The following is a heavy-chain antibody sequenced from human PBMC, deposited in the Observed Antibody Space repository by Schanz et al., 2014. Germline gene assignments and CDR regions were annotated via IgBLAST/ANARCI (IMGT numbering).Heavy chain of an antibody. CDR1: GFTFRGHA. CDR3: AREGEWGYDPPRH. J-gene: IGHJ4*02. CDR2: FSGSGGRT. Sequence: VQLVESGGGVVQPGTSLRLSCAASGFTFRGHAMHWVRQAPGKGLEWVSAFSGSGGRTYYADSVKGRFTISRDNAKNSLYLQMNSLRAEDTAVYYCAREGEWGYDPPRHWGQGTLVTVSS. D-gene: IGHD5-12*01. V-gene: IGHV3-21*01.